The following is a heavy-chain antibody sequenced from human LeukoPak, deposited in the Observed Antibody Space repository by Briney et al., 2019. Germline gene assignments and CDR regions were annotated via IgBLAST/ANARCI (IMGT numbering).Heavy chain of an antibody. V-gene: IGHV4-39*01. CDR1: GGSLRISAYH. J-gene: IGHJ3*02. CDR2: IYYSGRI. CDR3: ASGALLTLRYFDWLLKLDAFDI. Sequence: PSETLSLTCTVSGGSLRISAYHWGRIRQPPGKGLEWIGSIYYSGRILTNLSIKSRVTIAVGTSKNQFSLKLSSVTAADTAVYYCASGALLTLRYFDWLLKLDAFDIWGQGTMVTVSS. D-gene: IGHD3-9*01.